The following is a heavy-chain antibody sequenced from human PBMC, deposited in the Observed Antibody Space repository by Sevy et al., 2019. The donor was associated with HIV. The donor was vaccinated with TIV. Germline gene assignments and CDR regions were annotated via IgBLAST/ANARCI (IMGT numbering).Heavy chain of an antibody. Sequence: ASVKVSCKASGYTFTGYYMHWVRQAPGQGLEWMGWINPNRGGTNYAQKFQGRVTMTRDTSISTAYMELSRLRSDDTAVYYCARDALGARGVILYYYYYGMDVWGQGTTVTVSS. CDR3: ARDALGARGVILYYYYYGMDV. D-gene: IGHD3-10*01. V-gene: IGHV1-2*02. CDR2: INPNRGGT. CDR1: GYTFTGYY. J-gene: IGHJ6*02.